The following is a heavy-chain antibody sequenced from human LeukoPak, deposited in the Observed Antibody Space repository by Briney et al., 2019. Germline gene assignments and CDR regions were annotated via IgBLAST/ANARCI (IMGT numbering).Heavy chain of an antibody. J-gene: IGHJ4*02. CDR3: ARILDSAWGELGY. CDR2: ISYDGSNK. D-gene: IGHD6-19*01. Sequence: GRSLRLSCAASGFTFSRYGMHWVRQAPGKGLEWVAVISYDGSNKYYADSVKGRFTISRDNSKNSLYLQMNSLRAEDTAVYYCARILDSAWGELGYWGQGTLVTVSS. CDR1: GFTFSRYG. V-gene: IGHV3-30*03.